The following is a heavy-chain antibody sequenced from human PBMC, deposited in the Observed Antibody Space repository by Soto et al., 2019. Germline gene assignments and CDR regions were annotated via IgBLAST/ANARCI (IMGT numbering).Heavy chain of an antibody. CDR2: IYYGGTT. Sequence: SETLSLTCNVSGGYIGSGDYYWSWIRQSPGKGLEWIGHIYYGGTTYYNPSLKSRLTISVDASKNQFSLKLSSVTAADTAIYYCASRQQQVAPVEYWGQGTLVTVSS. V-gene: IGHV4-30-4*01. CDR1: GGYIGSGDYY. CDR3: ASRQQQVAPVEY. D-gene: IGHD6-13*01. J-gene: IGHJ4*02.